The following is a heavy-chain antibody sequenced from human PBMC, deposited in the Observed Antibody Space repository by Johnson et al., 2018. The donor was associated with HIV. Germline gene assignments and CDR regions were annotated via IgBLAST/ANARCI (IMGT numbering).Heavy chain of an antibody. Sequence: VQLVESGGGLIQPGGSLRLSCAASGFTVSSNYMSWVRQAPGKGLEWVSVIYSGGSIYYADSVKGRFIISRDSAKNSLYLQMNSLRAEDTAVYYCARGPTRFAAFDIWGQGTMVTVSS. J-gene: IGHJ3*02. V-gene: IGHV3-53*01. CDR1: GFTVSSNY. CDR3: ARGPTRFAAFDI. D-gene: IGHD3-10*01. CDR2: IYSGGSI.